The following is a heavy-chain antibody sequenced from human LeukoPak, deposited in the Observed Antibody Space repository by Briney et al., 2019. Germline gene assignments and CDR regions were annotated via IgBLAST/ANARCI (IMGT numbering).Heavy chain of an antibody. CDR2: ISAYNGNT. V-gene: IGHV1-18*01. D-gene: IGHD5-24*01. CDR1: GYTFTSYG. CDR3: ARDLRDGYNSFDY. J-gene: IGHJ4*02. Sequence: GASVKVSCKASGYTFTSYGISWVRQAPGQGLEWMGWISAYNGNTSYAQKFQGRVTMTRDMSTSTVYMELSSLRSEDTAVYYCARDLRDGYNSFDYWGQGTLVTVSS.